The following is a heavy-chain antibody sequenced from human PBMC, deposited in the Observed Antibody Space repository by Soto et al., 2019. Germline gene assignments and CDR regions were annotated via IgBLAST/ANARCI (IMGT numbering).Heavy chain of an antibody. CDR3: ASRDWRTALAVASRPRFDE. D-gene: IGHD6-19*01. Sequence: PSETLSLTCAIYGGSFSGYYWSWIRQPPGKGLEWIGEINHSGSTNYNPSLKSRVTISVDTSKNQFSLKLSSVTAADTAVYYCASRDWRTALAVASRPRFDEWGQGNLVTVS. CDR1: GGSFSGYY. V-gene: IGHV4-34*01. J-gene: IGHJ4*02. CDR2: INHSGST.